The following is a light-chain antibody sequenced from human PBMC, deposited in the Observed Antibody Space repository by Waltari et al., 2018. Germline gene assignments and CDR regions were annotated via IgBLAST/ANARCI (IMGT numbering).Light chain of an antibody. CDR3: QQYYTILRT. CDR1: QSVLYSSNNKNF. CDR2: WAS. V-gene: IGKV4-1*01. J-gene: IGKJ1*01. Sequence: DIVMTQSPDSLAVSLGERATINCKSSQSVLYSSNNKNFLAWYQQKPRQPPRLLIYWASTRESGVPDRFSGSGSGTNFTLTINSLQAEDVAVYYRQQYYTILRTFGQGTKVEIK.